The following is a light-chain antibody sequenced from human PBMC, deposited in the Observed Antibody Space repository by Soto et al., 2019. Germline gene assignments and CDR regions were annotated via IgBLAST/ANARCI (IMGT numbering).Light chain of an antibody. V-gene: IGKV3-11*01. J-gene: IGKJ1*01. CDR3: QQRSKLPRT. CDR2: DAS. CDR1: QSVSSY. Sequence: EIVLTQSPATLSLSPGERATLSCRASQSVSSYLAWYQQKPGQAPRLLIYDASNRATGIPARFSGSGSGTDVTLTISSLEPEDFAVYYCQQRSKLPRTFGQGPKVEIK.